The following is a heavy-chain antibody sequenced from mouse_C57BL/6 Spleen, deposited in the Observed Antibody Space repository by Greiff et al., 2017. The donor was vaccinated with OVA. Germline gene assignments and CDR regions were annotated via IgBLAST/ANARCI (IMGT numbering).Heavy chain of an antibody. CDR2: INPNNGGT. V-gene: IGHV1-26*01. Sequence: EVQLQQSGPELVKPGASVKISCKASGYTFTDYYMNWVKQSHGKSLEWIGDINPNNGGTSYNQKFKGKATLTVDKSSSTAYMELRSLTAEDSAVYYCARRTALMDYWGQGTSVTVSS. CDR1: GYTFTDYY. CDR3: ARRTALMDY. J-gene: IGHJ4*01. D-gene: IGHD3-2*01.